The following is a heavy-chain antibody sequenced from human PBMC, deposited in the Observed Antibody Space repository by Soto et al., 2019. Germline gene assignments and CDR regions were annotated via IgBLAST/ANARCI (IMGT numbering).Heavy chain of an antibody. CDR2: IIPIFGTA. D-gene: IGHD6-13*01. Sequence: SVKVSCKASGGTFSSYAISWVRQAPGQGLEWMGGIIPIFGTANYAQKFQGRVTITADESTSTAYMELSSLRSEDTAVYYCARRGQYSSSWYTRPGYYYYGMDVWGQGTTVTVS. CDR3: ARRGQYSSSWYTRPGYYYYGMDV. V-gene: IGHV1-69*13. CDR1: GGTFSSYA. J-gene: IGHJ6*02.